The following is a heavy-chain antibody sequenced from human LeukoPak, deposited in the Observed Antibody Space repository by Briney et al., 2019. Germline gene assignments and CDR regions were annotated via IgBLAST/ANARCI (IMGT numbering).Heavy chain of an antibody. J-gene: IGHJ4*02. CDR3: ARRAGGYSHPYDY. CDR1: GFTFSSYG. CDR2: ISSSSSTI. Sequence: GGSLRLSCAASGFTFSSYGMSWVRQAPGKGLEWVSYISSSSSTIYYADSVKGRFTISRDNSKNTLYLQMNSLRAEDTAVYYCARRAGGYSHPYDYWGQGILVTVSS. D-gene: IGHD4-23*01. V-gene: IGHV3-48*01.